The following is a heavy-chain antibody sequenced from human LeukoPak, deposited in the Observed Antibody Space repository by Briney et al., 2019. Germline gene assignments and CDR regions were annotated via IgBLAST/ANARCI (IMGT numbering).Heavy chain of an antibody. CDR1: GGSFSGYY. CDR2: INHSGST. CDR3: ARGLSGGKYQLRWFDP. J-gene: IGHJ5*02. Sequence: SETLSLTCAVYGGSFSGYYWSWIRQPPGKGLEWIGEINHSGSTNYNPSLKSRVTISVDTSKNQFSLKLSSVTAADTAVYYCARGLSGGKYQLRWFDPWGQGTLVTVSS. V-gene: IGHV4-34*01. D-gene: IGHD2-2*01.